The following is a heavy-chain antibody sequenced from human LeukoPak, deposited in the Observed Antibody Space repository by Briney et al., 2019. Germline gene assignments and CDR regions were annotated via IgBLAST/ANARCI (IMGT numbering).Heavy chain of an antibody. D-gene: IGHD3-3*01. J-gene: IGHJ5*02. CDR2: IYYSGST. CDR3: ARQGLPGTEAWYYDFWSGYGEYNWFDP. Sequence: LETLSLTCTVSGGSISSSSYYWGWIRQPPGKGLEWIGSIYYSGSTYYNPSLKSRVTISVDTSKNQFSLKLSSVTAADTAVYYCARQGLPGTEAWYYDFWSGYGEYNWFDPWGQGTLVTVSS. V-gene: IGHV4-39*01. CDR1: GGSISSSSYY.